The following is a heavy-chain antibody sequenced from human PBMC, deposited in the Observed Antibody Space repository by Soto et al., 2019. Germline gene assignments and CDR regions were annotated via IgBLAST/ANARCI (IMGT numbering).Heavy chain of an antibody. V-gene: IGHV6-1*01. CDR2: TYYRSKWYN. J-gene: IGHJ6*02. D-gene: IGHD3-3*01. CDR3: ARYGPYYDFWSGPTAYYYYGMDV. Sequence: SQTLSLTCAISGDSVSSNSAAWNWIRQSPSRGLEWLGRTYYRSKWYNDYAVSVKSRITINPDTSKNQFSLQLNSVTPEDTAVYYCARYGPYYDFWSGPTAYYYYGMDVWGQGTTVTVSS. CDR1: GDSVSSNSAA.